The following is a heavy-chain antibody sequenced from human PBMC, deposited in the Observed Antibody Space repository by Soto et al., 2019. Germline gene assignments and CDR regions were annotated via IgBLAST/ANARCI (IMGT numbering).Heavy chain of an antibody. CDR3: AREYSSSWLGYYYYGMDV. CDR2: ISAYNGNT. Sequence: ASVKVSCKASGYTFTSYGISWVRQAPGQGLEWMGWISAYNGNTNYAQKLQGRVTMTTDTSTSTAYMELRSLRSDDTAVYYCAREYSSSWLGYYYYGMDVWGQGTTVTSP. CDR1: GYTFTSYG. J-gene: IGHJ6*02. V-gene: IGHV1-18*01. D-gene: IGHD6-13*01.